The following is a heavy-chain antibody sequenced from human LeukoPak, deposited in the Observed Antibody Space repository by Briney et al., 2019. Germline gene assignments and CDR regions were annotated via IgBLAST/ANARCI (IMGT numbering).Heavy chain of an antibody. Sequence: SETLSLTCTVSGYSISSGYYWGWIRQPPGKGLEWIGIIYHSGSIYYSPSLKSRVTLSVDTSKNQFSLKLSSVTAADTAVYYCARAGGWELLSGPWFDPWGQGTLVTVSS. V-gene: IGHV4-38-2*02. J-gene: IGHJ5*02. CDR2: IYHSGSI. CDR1: GYSISSGYY. D-gene: IGHD1-26*01. CDR3: ARAGGWELLSGPWFDP.